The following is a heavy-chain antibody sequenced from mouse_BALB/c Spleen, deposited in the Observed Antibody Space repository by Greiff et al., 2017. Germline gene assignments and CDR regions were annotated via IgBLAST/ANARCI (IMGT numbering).Heavy chain of an antibody. Sequence: EVKLQQSGPGLVKPSQSLSLTCSVTGYSITSGYYWNWIRQFPGNKLEWMGYISYDGSNNYNQSLKNRISITRDTSKNQFFLKLNSVTTEDTATYYCARVGGTYWYFDVWGAGTTVTVSS. CDR2: ISYDGSN. V-gene: IGHV3-6*02. D-gene: IGHD2-14*01. CDR3: ARVGGTYWYFDV. J-gene: IGHJ1*01. CDR1: GYSITSGYY.